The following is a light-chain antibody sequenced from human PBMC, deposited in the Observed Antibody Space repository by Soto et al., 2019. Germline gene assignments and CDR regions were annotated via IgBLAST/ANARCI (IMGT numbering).Light chain of an antibody. CDR1: QSISTF. J-gene: IGKJ1*01. Sequence: DIQMTQSPSSLSASVGDRVTITCRASQSISTFLSWYQQKPGKAPELLIYTASTLQSGVPSRFSGSGSGTDFTLTISSLQPEDFATYYCQQTHTTPWTFGQGAKV. CDR2: TAS. CDR3: QQTHTTPWT. V-gene: IGKV1-39*01.